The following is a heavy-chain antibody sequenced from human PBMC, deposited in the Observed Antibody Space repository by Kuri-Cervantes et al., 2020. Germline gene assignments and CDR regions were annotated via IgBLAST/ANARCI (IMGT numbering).Heavy chain of an antibody. J-gene: IGHJ3*02. V-gene: IGHV3-23*01. D-gene: IGHD3-3*01. Sequence: GESLKISCAASGFTFSSNAMSWVRQVPGKGLEWVSVISGSGGNLYYADSVKGRFTISRDNSKNSLYLQMNSLRAEDTAVYYCARDRVGVITIFGVPIGKHDAFDIWGQGTMVTVSS. CDR3: ARDRVGVITIFGVPIGKHDAFDI. CDR1: GFTFSSNA. CDR2: ISGSGGNL.